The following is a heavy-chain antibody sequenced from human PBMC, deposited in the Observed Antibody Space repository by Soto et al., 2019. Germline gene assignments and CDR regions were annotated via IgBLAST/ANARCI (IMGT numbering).Heavy chain of an antibody. J-gene: IGHJ6*02. CDR1: GYSFTSYW. Sequence: GESLKISCKGSGYSFTSYWIGWVRQMPGKSLKWMGIIYPGDSDTRYSPSFQGQVTISADKSISTAYLQWSSLKASDTALYYFARKPYSYGYYYYYYGMDVWGQGTTVTVSS. D-gene: IGHD5-18*01. CDR2: IYPGDSDT. CDR3: ARKPYSYGYYYYYYGMDV. V-gene: IGHV5-51*01.